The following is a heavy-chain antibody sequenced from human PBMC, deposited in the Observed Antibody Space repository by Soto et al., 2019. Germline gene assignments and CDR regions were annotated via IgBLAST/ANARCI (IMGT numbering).Heavy chain of an antibody. CDR3: ARGFGTVTYYLQNYYYYGMDV. Sequence: SETLSLTCAVYGGSFSGYYWSWIRQPPGKGLEWIGEINHSGSTNYNPSLKSRVTISVDTSKNQFSLKLSSVTAADTAVYYCARGFGTVTYYLQNYYYYGMDVWGQGTTVTVSS. V-gene: IGHV4-34*01. CDR2: INHSGST. D-gene: IGHD4-17*01. J-gene: IGHJ6*02. CDR1: GGSFSGYY.